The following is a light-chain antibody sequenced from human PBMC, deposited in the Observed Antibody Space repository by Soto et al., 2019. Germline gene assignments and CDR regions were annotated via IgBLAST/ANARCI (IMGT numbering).Light chain of an antibody. CDR1: QSVSSSF. CDR3: QQYGSAPRT. Sequence: ESVLPQSPGTLSLSPGESATLSCRASQSVSSSFLAWYQQKPGQPPRLLIYSASGRATGIPDRFSGSGSGTDFTLTISSLEPEDSAVYYCQQYGSAPRTFGQGTKVDIK. V-gene: IGKV3-20*01. J-gene: IGKJ1*01. CDR2: SAS.